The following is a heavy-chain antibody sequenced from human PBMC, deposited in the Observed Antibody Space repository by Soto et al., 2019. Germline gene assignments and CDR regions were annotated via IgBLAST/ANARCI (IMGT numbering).Heavy chain of an antibody. CDR2: ISSGSAYI. J-gene: IGHJ5*02. CDR3: ARDQGGSYDSWFDP. Sequence: EVQVVESGGGLVKPGGSLRLSCTFTFSMYSMNWVRQAPGKGLEWVASISSGSAYIKYAESVNGRFTISRDNTKNSLHLQMNSLSAEDTAIYHCARDQGGSYDSWFDPWGQGTLVTVS. CDR1: TFSMYS. D-gene: IGHD1-26*01. V-gene: IGHV3-21*06.